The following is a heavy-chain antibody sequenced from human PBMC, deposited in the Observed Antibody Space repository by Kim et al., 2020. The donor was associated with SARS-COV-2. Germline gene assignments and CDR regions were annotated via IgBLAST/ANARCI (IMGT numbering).Heavy chain of an antibody. CDR2: IKQDENDM. J-gene: IGHJ4*02. D-gene: IGHD2-21*01. CDR1: GFTFSDSW. CDR3: ARDRPAGSIWH. V-gene: IGHV3-7*03. Sequence: GGSLRLSCAASGFTFSDSWMSWVRQAPGKGLEWVALIKQDENDMYYMDSVKGRFTISRDNAKNSLYLQMNSLRAEDTAIYYCARDRPAGSIWHWGQGTLVTVSP.